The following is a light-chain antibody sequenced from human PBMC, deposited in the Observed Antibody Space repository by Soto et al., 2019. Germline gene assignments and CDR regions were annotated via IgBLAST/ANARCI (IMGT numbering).Light chain of an antibody. J-gene: IGLJ3*02. Sequence: QSALTQPPSASGSPGQSVTISCTGTSSDVGAYKYVSWYQQYPGKAPKLMIYEVSKRPSGVPDRVSGSKSGNTASLTVSGLQAEDEADYYCTSYVGSNIWVFGGGTKDTVL. CDR1: SSDVGAYKY. CDR3: TSYVGSNIWV. V-gene: IGLV2-8*01. CDR2: EVS.